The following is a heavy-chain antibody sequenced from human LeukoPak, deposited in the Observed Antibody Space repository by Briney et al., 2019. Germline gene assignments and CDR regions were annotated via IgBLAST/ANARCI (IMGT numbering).Heavy chain of an antibody. J-gene: IGHJ4*02. Sequence: PGGSLRLACAAPGFTFSSYAMHWVRQAPGKGLEWVAVISYDGSNKYYADSVKGRFTISRDNSKNTLYLQMNSLRAEDTAVYYCARNQNGIQLWPPWGGFGDWGQGTLSPSPQ. D-gene: IGHD5-18*01. CDR2: ISYDGSNK. CDR3: ARNQNGIQLWPPWGGFGD. V-gene: IGHV3-30*04. CDR1: GFTFSSYA.